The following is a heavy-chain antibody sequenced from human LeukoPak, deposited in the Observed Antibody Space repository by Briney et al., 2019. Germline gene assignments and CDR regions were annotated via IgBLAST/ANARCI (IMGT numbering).Heavy chain of an antibody. CDR2: IIPILGTA. CDR3: ARGYCSSTSCYTGYYYMDV. CDR1: GGTFSSYA. D-gene: IGHD2-2*02. J-gene: IGHJ6*03. Sequence: SVKVSCKASGGTFSSYAISWVRQAPGQGLEWMGGIIPILGTANYAQKFQGRVTITTDESTSTAYMELSSLRSEDTAVYYCARGYCSSTSCYTGYYYMDVWGKGTTVTVSS. V-gene: IGHV1-69*05.